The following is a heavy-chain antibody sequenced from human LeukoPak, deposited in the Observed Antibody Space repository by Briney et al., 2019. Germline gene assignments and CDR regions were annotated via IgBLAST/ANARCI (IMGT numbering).Heavy chain of an antibody. D-gene: IGHD3-22*01. CDR2: ISAYNGNT. Sequence: ASVKVSCKASGYTFTSYGISWVRQAPGQGLEWMGWISAYNGNTNYAQKLQGRVTMTTDTSTSTAYMELRSLRSDDTAVYYCARGATYYYDGSGYYQCDYWGQGTLVTVSS. J-gene: IGHJ4*02. V-gene: IGHV1-18*01. CDR1: GYTFTSYG. CDR3: ARGATYYYDGSGYYQCDY.